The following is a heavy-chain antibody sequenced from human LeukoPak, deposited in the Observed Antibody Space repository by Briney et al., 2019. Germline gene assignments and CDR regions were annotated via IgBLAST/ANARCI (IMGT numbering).Heavy chain of an antibody. V-gene: IGHV3-23*01. D-gene: IGHD3-10*01. J-gene: IGHJ4*02. CDR2: ITGSGGVT. CDR1: GFTFRTYG. Sequence: GGSLRLSCAASGFTFRTYGMSWVRQAPGKGLEWVSAITGSGGVTYYADSVKGRFTISRDNSKNTLHLQMNSLRADDTAVYYCAKDKAGSGTYYFSDSWGQGTLVTVSS. CDR3: AKDKAGSGTYYFSDS.